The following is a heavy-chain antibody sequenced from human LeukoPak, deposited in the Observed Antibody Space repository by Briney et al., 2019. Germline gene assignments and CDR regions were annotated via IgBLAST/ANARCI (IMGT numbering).Heavy chain of an antibody. Sequence: PSETLSLTCTVSGGSISSGSHHWGWFRQSPGKGLEWIGSIYDGRTIYYNPSLNRRVTISAVTSKNQFSLQLNSVTAADTAVYYCARHDGRSGGTMGALDSWGQGSLVTVSS. CDR1: GGSISSGSHH. V-gene: IGHV4-39*01. CDR2: IYDGRTI. CDR3: ARHDGRSGGTMGALDS. D-gene: IGHD4-23*01. J-gene: IGHJ4*02.